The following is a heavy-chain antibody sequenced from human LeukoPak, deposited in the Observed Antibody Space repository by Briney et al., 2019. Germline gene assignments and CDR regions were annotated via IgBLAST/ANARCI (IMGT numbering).Heavy chain of an antibody. Sequence: PSETLSLTCTVSGGSISSGDYYWSWIRQPPGKGLEWIGYIYYSGSTYYNPSLKSRVTISVDTSKNQFSLKLSSVTAADTAVYYCARDTGNYDFWSGSRDDAFDIWGQGTMVTVSS. V-gene: IGHV4-30-4*08. CDR3: ARDTGNYDFWSGSRDDAFDI. CDR2: IYYSGST. D-gene: IGHD3-3*01. CDR1: GGSISSGDYY. J-gene: IGHJ3*02.